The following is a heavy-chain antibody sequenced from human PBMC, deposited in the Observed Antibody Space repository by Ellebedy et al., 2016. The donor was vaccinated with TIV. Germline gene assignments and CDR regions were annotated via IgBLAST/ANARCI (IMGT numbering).Heavy chain of an antibody. CDR3: ARDSEAAAGIDSGWYFDY. J-gene: IGHJ4*02. CDR2: IIPIFGTA. D-gene: IGHD6-13*01. CDR1: GCTFSSYA. V-gene: IGHV1-69*13. Sequence: SVKVSCXASGCTFSSYAISWVRQAPGQGLEWMGGIIPIFGTANYAQKFQGRVTITADESTSTAYMELSSLRSEDTAVYYCARDSEAAAGIDSGWYFDYWGQGTLVTVSS.